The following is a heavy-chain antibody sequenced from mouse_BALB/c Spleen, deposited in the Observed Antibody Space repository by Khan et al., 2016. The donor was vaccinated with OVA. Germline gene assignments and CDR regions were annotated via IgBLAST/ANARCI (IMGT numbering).Heavy chain of an antibody. CDR3: ARQPYYQYYIMDY. J-gene: IGHJ4*01. D-gene: IGHD2-10*01. CDR1: GFSLTDYG. V-gene: IGHV2-6-1*01. CDR2: IWSDGST. Sequence: QVQLKESGPGLVAPSQSLSITCTISGFSLTDYGVHWVHQPPGKGLEWLVVIWSDGSTTYNSALKSRLSIIKDNSKSHIFLKMNSLQTDDTAMYYCARQPYYQYYIMDYWGQGTSVTVSS.